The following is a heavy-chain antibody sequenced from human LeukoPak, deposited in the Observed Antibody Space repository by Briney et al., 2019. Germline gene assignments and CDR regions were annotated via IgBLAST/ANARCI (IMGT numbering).Heavy chain of an antibody. Sequence: GRSLRLSCAASGFTFSSYGMHWVRQAPGKGLEWVAVISYDGSNKYYADSVKGRFTISRDNSKNTQYLQMNSLRAEDTAVYYCAKESADSSGFYKYFDYWGQGTLVTVSS. J-gene: IGHJ4*02. CDR2: ISYDGSNK. CDR1: GFTFSSYG. CDR3: AKESADSSGFYKYFDY. V-gene: IGHV3-30*18. D-gene: IGHD3-22*01.